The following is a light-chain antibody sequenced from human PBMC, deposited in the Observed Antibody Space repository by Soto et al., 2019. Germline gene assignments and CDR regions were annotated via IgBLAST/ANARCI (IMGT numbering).Light chain of an antibody. CDR3: SSYSGTNYHYV. CDR1: SSDVGGYNY. J-gene: IGLJ1*01. Sequence: SVLTHPPSASGSFGQSVTISFTGTSSDVGGYNYVSWYQQHPGKAPKLMIYEVSERPSGVPDRFSGSKSGNTASLTVSGLQADDEADYYCSSYSGTNYHYVFGTGTKVTVL. V-gene: IGLV2-8*01. CDR2: EVS.